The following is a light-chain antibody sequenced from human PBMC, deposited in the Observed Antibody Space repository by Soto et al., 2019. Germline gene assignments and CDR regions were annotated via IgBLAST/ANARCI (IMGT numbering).Light chain of an antibody. CDR3: PTWGTGIRGV. Sequence: QPVLTQSPSASASLGASVKLTCTLSSGHSSYAIAWHQQQPEKGPRYLMKLNSDGSHSKGDGIPDRFSGSSSGAERYLTISSVQSEDEADYYCPTWGTGIRGVFGGGTKLTVL. CDR1: SGHSSYA. J-gene: IGLJ2*01. CDR2: LNSDGSH. V-gene: IGLV4-69*01.